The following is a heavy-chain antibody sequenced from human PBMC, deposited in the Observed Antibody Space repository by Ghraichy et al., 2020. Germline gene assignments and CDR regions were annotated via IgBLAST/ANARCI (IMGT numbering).Heavy chain of an antibody. J-gene: IGHJ4*02. D-gene: IGHD4-23*01. CDR1: GFTFSTYS. Sequence: SCAVSGFTFSTYSMSWVRQAPGKGLEWVANIKQDGSEKNYMDAVRGRFTISRDNAKNSLYLQLNSLRAEDTAVYFCARSRGVATPGDYWGQGTLVIVSS. V-gene: IGHV3-7*03. CDR3: ARSRGVATPGDY. CDR2: IKQDGSEK.